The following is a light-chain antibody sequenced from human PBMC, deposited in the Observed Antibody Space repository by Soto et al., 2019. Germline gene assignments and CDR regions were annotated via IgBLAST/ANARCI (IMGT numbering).Light chain of an antibody. CDR1: QGISRY. CDR3: QQSYSTPLFT. V-gene: IGKV1-39*01. Sequence: IQLTPSPSSLSASVVDRVTITCRASQGISRYLAWYQQKPGKAPKLLIYVASTLQSGVPSRFSGSGSGTDFTLTISSLQPEDFATYYCQQSYSTPLFTFGPGTKVDI. CDR2: VAS. J-gene: IGKJ3*01.